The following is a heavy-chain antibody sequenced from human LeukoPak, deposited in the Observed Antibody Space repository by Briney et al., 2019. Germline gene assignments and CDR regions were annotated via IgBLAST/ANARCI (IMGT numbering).Heavy chain of an antibody. V-gene: IGHV4-39*01. CDR1: GGSISSSSYY. Sequence: SQTLSLTCTVSGGSISSSSYYWGWIRQPPGKGLEWIGSIYYSGSTYYNPSLKSRVTISVDTSKNQFSLKLSSVTAADTAVYYCEGYRGSYFDYWGQGTLVTVSS. CDR2: IYYSGST. D-gene: IGHD3-10*01. CDR3: EGYRGSYFDY. J-gene: IGHJ4*02.